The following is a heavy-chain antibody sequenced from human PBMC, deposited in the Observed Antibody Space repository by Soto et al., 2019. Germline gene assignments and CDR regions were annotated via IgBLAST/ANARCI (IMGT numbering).Heavy chain of an antibody. CDR2: KYHSGSP. CDR3: ARTGGEVAFNI. J-gene: IGHJ3*02. V-gene: IGHV4-30-4*01. D-gene: IGHD3-16*01. CDR1: GGSITSGDYY. Sequence: QVQLRESGPGLVRPSQTLSLTCTVTGGSITSGDYYWSWIRQSPGKGLEWIGYKYHSGSPSYNPSLRSRVTISVDTPREQFSLSLTSVTASDTAVYYCARTGGEVAFNIWGQGTMVTVS.